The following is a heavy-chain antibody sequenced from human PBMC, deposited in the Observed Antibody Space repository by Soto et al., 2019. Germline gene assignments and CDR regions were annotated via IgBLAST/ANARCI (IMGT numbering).Heavy chain of an antibody. D-gene: IGHD4-4*01. V-gene: IGHV4-39*01. CDR3: ARHSLRNSPFDY. CDR2: IYYSGST. Sequence: PSETLSLTCTVAGGSISSSSYYWGWIRQPPGKGLERIGSIYYSGSTYYNPSLKSRVTISVDTSKNQFSLKLSSVTAADTAVYYCARHSLRNSPFDYWGQGTLVTVSS. CDR1: GGSISSSSYY. J-gene: IGHJ4*02.